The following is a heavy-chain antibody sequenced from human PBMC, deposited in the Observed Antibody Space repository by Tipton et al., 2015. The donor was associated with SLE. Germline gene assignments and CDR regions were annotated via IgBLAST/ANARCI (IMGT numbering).Heavy chain of an antibody. Sequence: TLSLTCTVTGGSISRGAYYWSWIRQPAGKGLEWIASISYSGATYYNPSLKSRVIISLDTSRNHFSLELTSVTAADTAVYYCARQRLRLLSPLDAWGQGTTVTVS. V-gene: IGHV4-61*02. J-gene: IGHJ6*02. CDR3: ARQRLRLLSPLDA. CDR2: ISYSGAT. D-gene: IGHD3-10*01. CDR1: GGSISRGAYY.